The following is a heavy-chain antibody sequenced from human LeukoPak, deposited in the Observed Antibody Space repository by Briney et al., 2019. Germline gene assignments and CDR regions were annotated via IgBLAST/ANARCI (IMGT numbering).Heavy chain of an antibody. D-gene: IGHD3-3*01. CDR2: VTTYNGNT. CDR3: ARGPYYDSWSGAGY. V-gene: IGHV1-18*01. CDR1: GYTFRDFG. Sequence: ASVKVSCKASGYTFRDFGISWVRQAPGQGLEWMGWVTTYNGNTNYIQKLQGRVTMTTDTSTSTAYMELRSLRSDDTAVYYCARGPYYDSWSGAGYWGQGTLVTVSS. J-gene: IGHJ4*02.